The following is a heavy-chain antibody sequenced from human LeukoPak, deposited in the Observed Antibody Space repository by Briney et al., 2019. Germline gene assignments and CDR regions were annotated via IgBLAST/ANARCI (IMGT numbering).Heavy chain of an antibody. V-gene: IGHV1-69*04. J-gene: IGHJ5*02. Sequence: SVKVSCKPSGGTFSSYAITWVRQAPGQGLEWMGRIIPILGIANYAQKFQGRVTITADKSTSTAYMELSSLRSEDTAVYYCRPPGHPARFDPWGQGTLVTVSS. CDR2: IIPILGIA. CDR3: RPPGHPARFDP. CDR1: GGTFSSYA.